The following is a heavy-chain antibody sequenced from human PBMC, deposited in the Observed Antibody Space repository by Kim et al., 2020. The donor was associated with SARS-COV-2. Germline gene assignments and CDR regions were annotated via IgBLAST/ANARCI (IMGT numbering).Heavy chain of an antibody. CDR1: GGTFSSYT. J-gene: IGHJ6*02. Sequence: SVKVSCKASGGTFSSYTISWVRQAPGQGLEWMGRIIPILGIANYAQKFQGRVTITADKSTSTAYMELSSLRSEDTAVYYCAREERGADILTGPFPYYYYYYGMDVWGQGTTVTVSS. V-gene: IGHV1-69*04. CDR3: AREERGADILTGPFPYYYYYYGMDV. CDR2: IIPILGIA. D-gene: IGHD3-9*01.